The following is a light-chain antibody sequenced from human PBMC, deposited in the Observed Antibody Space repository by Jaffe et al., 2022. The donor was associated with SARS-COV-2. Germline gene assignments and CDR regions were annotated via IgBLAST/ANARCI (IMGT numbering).Light chain of an antibody. CDR1: SSNIGSNT. Sequence: QSVLTQPPSASGTPGQRVTISCSGSSSNIGSNTVNWYQQLPGTAPKLLIYNNNYRPSGVPDRFSGSKSGTSASLAISGLQSEDEADYYCAAWDDSLNGPVFGGGTKLTVL. J-gene: IGLJ3*02. CDR3: AAWDDSLNGPV. CDR2: NNN. V-gene: IGLV1-44*01.